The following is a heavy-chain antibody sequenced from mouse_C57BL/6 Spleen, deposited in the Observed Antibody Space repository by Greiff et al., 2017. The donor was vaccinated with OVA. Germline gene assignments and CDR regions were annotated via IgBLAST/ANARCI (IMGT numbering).Heavy chain of an antibody. CDR3: ARRGYGYDAMDY. CDR2: INPNNGGT. V-gene: IGHV1-26*01. D-gene: IGHD1-1*02. J-gene: IGHJ4*01. Sequence: EVQLQQSGPELVKPGASVKISCKASGYTFTDYYMNWVKQSHGKSLEWIGDINPNNGGTSYNQKFKGKATLTVDKSSSTAYMELRSLTSEDSAVYYCARRGYGYDAMDYWGQGTSVTVSS. CDR1: GYTFTDYY.